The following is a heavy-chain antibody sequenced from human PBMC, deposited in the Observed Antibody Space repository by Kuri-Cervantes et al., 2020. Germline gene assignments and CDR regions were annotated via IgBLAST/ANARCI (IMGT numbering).Heavy chain of an antibody. CDR3: ARALTAMATQNNWFDP. D-gene: IGHD5-18*01. CDR1: GYTFTSYD. Sequence: ASVKVSCKASGYTFTSYDINWVRQATGQGLKWMGWMNPNSGNTGYAQKFQGRVTMTRNTSISTAYMELSSLRSEDTAVYYCARALTAMATQNNWFDPWGQGTLVTVSS. CDR2: MNPNSGNT. J-gene: IGHJ5*02. V-gene: IGHV1-8*02.